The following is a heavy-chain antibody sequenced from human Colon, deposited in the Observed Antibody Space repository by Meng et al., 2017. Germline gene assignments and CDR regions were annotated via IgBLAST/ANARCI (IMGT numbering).Heavy chain of an antibody. V-gene: IGHV3-23*01. D-gene: IGHD1-1*01. J-gene: IGHJ4*02. CDR2: ITNTGDRT. Sequence: GESLKISCAASGFTFSTYAMTWVRQAPGKGLECVSVITNTGDRTYYADSVKGRFTISRENSKNTLYLQMSSLRAEYTAIYYCAQNWNMDSWGQGTLVTVSS. CDR3: AQNWNMDS. CDR1: GFTFSTYA.